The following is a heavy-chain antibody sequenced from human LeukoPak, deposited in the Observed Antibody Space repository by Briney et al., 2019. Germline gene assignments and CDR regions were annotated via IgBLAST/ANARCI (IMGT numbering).Heavy chain of an antibody. CDR2: IYYSGST. J-gene: IGHJ4*02. CDR1: GGSISSYY. V-gene: IGHV4-59*08. Sequence: SETLSLTCTVSGGSISSYYWSWIRQPPGKGLEWIGYIYYSGSTNYNPSLKSRVTISVDTSKNQFSLKLSSVTAADTAVYYCARYSSSWYYFDYWGRGTLVTVSS. CDR3: ARYSSSWYYFDY. D-gene: IGHD6-13*01.